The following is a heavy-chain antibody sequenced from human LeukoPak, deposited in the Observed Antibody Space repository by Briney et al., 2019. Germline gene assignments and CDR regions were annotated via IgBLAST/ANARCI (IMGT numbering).Heavy chain of an antibody. CDR2: INHSGST. D-gene: IGHD3-10*01. CDR3: VRGNTMVRGVIGFGCFDP. CDR1: GGSFSGHY. V-gene: IGHV4-34*01. Sequence: SETLSLTCAVYGGSFSGHYWSWIRQPPGMGLEWIGEINHSGSTNYNPSLKSRVTISVDTSKNQFSLKLSSVTAADTAVYYCVRGNTMVRGVIGFGCFDPWGQGTLVTVSS. J-gene: IGHJ5*02.